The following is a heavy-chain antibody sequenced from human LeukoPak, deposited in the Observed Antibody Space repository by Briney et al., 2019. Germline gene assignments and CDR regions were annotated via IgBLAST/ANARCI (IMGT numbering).Heavy chain of an antibody. CDR3: ARGQAAANILYYFDY. CDR2: ITSSSTFI. Sequence: RGSLRLSCAASGFTFRSYTMSWVRQAPGKGLEWVASITSSSTFIYYADSLKGRFTISRDNAQSSLYLQMNSLRAEDTAVYYCARGQAAANILYYFDYWGQGTLVTVSS. D-gene: IGHD6-13*01. J-gene: IGHJ4*02. CDR1: GFTFRSYT. V-gene: IGHV3-21*01.